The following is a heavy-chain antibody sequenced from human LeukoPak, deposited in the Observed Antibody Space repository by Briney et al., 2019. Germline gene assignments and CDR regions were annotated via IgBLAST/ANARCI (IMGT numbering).Heavy chain of an antibody. Sequence: SQTLSLTCAISGDSVSSNSAAWNWIRQSPSRGLEWLGKTYYRSKWYNEYAISVQSRITINPDTSKNQFSLQLNSVTPEDTAVYYCARGRYLTTSGGAAAGFLDYWGQGSLVTVST. V-gene: IGHV6-1*01. J-gene: IGHJ4*02. CDR2: TYYRSKWYN. D-gene: IGHD6-13*01. CDR3: ARGRYLTTSGGAAAGFLDY. CDR1: GDSVSSNSAA.